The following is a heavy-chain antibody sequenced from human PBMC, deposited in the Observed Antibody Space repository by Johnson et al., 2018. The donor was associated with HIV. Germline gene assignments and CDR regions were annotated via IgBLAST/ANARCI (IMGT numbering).Heavy chain of an antibody. Sequence: VQLVESGGGVVRPGGSLRLSCAASGFTFDDYGMSWVRQAPGKGLEWVSGINWNGGSTGYADSVEGRFTISRVNAKNSLYLQMNSLRAEATALYYWARAGRDLGTRGSFDVWGQGTVVTVSS. CDR1: GFTFDDYG. J-gene: IGHJ3*01. D-gene: IGHD1-1*01. CDR2: INWNGGST. CDR3: ARAGRDLGTRGSFDV. V-gene: IGHV3-20*04.